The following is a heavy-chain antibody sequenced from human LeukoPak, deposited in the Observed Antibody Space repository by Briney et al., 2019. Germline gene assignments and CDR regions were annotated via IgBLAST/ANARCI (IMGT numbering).Heavy chain of an antibody. CDR2: IKSKTDGGTT. V-gene: IGHV3-15*01. Sequence: GGSLRLSCAASGFTFSNAWMSWVRQAPGKGLEWVGRIKSKTDGGTTDYAAPVKGRFTISRDDSKNTLYLQMNSLKTEDTAVYYCTTDLEIVVVPAESAFDYWGQGTLVTVSS. D-gene: IGHD2-2*03. CDR1: GFTFSNAW. J-gene: IGHJ4*02. CDR3: TTDLEIVVVPAESAFDY.